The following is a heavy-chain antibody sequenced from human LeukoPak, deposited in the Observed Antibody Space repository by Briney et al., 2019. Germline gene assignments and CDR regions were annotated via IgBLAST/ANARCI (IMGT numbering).Heavy chain of an antibody. CDR2: INPNSGGT. V-gene: IGHV1-2*02. CDR1: GYTFTGYY. CDR3: ARDLQGDIVVVPAAMDYYYYGMDV. Sequence: EASVKVSCKASGYTFTGYYMHWVRQAPGQGLEWMGWINPNSGGTNYAQKFQGRVTMTRDTSTSTAYMELSRLRSDDTAVYYCARDLQGDIVVVPAAMDYYYYGMDVWGQGTTVTVSS. J-gene: IGHJ6*02. D-gene: IGHD2-2*01.